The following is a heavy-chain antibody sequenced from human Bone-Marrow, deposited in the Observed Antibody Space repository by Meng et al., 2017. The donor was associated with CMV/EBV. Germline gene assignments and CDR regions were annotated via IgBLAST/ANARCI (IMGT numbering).Heavy chain of an antibody. J-gene: IGHJ3*02. CDR1: GGSVNSDSYY. Sequence: GSLRLSCTVSGGSVNSDSYYWSWIRHPPGKGLEWIGYIYYSGSTNYNPSLKSRVTISVDTSKNQFSLKLSSVTAADTAVYYCARDRHCSSTSCSYDAFDIWGQGTMVTVSS. V-gene: IGHV4-61*01. CDR2: IYYSGST. D-gene: IGHD2-2*01. CDR3: ARDRHCSSTSCSYDAFDI.